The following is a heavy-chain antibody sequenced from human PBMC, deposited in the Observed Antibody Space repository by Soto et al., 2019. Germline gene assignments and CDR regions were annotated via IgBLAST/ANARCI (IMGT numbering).Heavy chain of an antibody. Sequence: GSLRLSCVASGFTFSDHYMTWIRQAPGKGLEWLSYISTSSSYTNYADSVKGRFTISRDNAMNSLYLQMNSLRAEDTAVYYCARLRLTGYFDYWGQGTLVTVSS. J-gene: IGHJ4*02. CDR1: GFTFSDHY. V-gene: IGHV3-11*03. CDR2: ISTSSSYT. CDR3: ARLRLTGYFDY.